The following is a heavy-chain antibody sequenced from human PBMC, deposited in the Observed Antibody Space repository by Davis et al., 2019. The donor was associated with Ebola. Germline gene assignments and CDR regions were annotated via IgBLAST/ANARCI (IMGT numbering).Heavy chain of an antibody. J-gene: IGHJ4*02. CDR3: ARSNLLGSGSYRPLDY. CDR2: IYYSGST. CDR1: GGSVSSGSYY. D-gene: IGHD3-10*01. V-gene: IGHV4-61*01. Sequence: SETLSLICTVSGGSVSSGSYYWSWIRQPPGKGLEWIGYIYYSGSTNYNPSLKSRVTISVDTSKNQFSLKLSSVTAADTAVYYCARSNLLGSGSYRPLDYWGQGTLVTVSS.